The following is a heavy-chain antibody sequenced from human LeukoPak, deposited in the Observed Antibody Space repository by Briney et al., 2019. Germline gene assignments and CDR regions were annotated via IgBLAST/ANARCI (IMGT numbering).Heavy chain of an antibody. CDR1: GYTFTSYY. CDR2: INPSGGST. D-gene: IGHD3-22*01. V-gene: IGHV1-46*01. CDR3: ARDSHSYDSSGSAASSDAFDI. Sequence: ASVKVSCKASGYTFTSYYMHWVRQAPGQGLEWMGIINPSGGSTSYAQKFQGRVTMTRDMSTSTVYMQLSSPRSEDTAVYYCARDSHSYDSSGSAASSDAFDIWGQGTMVTVSS. J-gene: IGHJ3*02.